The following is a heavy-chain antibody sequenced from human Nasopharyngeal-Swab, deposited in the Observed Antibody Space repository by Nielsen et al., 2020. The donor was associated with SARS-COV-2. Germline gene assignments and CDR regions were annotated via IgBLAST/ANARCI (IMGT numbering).Heavy chain of an antibody. D-gene: IGHD3-22*01. CDR2: ISSSSSTI. CDR1: GFTFSSYS. Sequence: GESLKISCVASGFTFSSYSMNWVRQAPGKGLEWVSYISSSSSTIYYADSVKGRFTISRDNAKNFLYLQMNSLRDEDTAVYYCARDSPENEDYHDSSGYFKGAWDYRGQGTLVTVSS. V-gene: IGHV3-48*02. J-gene: IGHJ4*02. CDR3: ARDSPENEDYHDSSGYFKGAWDY.